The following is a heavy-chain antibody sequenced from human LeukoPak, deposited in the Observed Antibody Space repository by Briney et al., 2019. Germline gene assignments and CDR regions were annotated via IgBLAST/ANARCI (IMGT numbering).Heavy chain of an antibody. D-gene: IGHD2-15*01. CDR1: GFSVSSKY. J-gene: IGHJ4*02. CDR3: VRDDGGSPYDY. CDR2: IYYDGST. V-gene: IGHV3-53*05. Sequence: QAGGSLRLSCAASGFSVSSKYMSWVRQAPGKGLEWVAVIYYDGSTSYADSVRGRFTISRGNSKNTVSLQMNTLRVEDTAVYYCVRDDGGSPYDYWGQGTLVTVSS.